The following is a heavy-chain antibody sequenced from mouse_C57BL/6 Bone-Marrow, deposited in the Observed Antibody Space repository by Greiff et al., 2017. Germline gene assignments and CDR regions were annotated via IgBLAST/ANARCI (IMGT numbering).Heavy chain of an antibody. J-gene: IGHJ2*01. V-gene: IGHV3-6*01. CDR1: GYSITSGYY. CDR3: ARGDYSNPYYFDY. CDR2: ISYDGSN. Sequence: EVKLMESGPGLVKPSQSLSLTCSVTGYSITSGYYWNWIRQFPGNKLEWMGYISYDGSNNYNPSLKNRISITRDTSKNQFFLKLNAVTTEDTATYYCARGDYSNPYYFDYWGQGTTLTVSS. D-gene: IGHD2-5*01.